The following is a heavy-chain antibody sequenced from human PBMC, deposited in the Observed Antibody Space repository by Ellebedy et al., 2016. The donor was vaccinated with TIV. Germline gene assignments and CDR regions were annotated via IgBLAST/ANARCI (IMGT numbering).Heavy chain of an antibody. Sequence: AASVKVSCKASGGTFSSYAISWVRHAPGQGLEWMGRIIPILGIANYAQKFQGRVTITADKSTSTAYMELSSLRSEDTAVYYCARDREAYCGGDCYNIDYWGQGTLVTVSS. V-gene: IGHV1-69*04. D-gene: IGHD2-21*02. J-gene: IGHJ4*02. CDR1: GGTFSSYA. CDR2: IIPILGIA. CDR3: ARDREAYCGGDCYNIDY.